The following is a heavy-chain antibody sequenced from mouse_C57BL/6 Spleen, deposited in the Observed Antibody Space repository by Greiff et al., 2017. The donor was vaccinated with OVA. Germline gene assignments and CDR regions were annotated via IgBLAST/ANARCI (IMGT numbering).Heavy chain of an antibody. Sequence: VQLQQPGAELVRPGSSVKLSCKASGYTFTSYWMHWVKQRPIQGLEWIGNIDPSDSETHYNQKFKDKATLTVDKSSSTAYMQLSSLTSEDSAVYYCARSGSNYYFDYWGQGTTLTVS. D-gene: IGHD2-5*01. V-gene: IGHV1-52*01. J-gene: IGHJ2*01. CDR3: ARSGSNYYFDY. CDR1: GYTFTSYW. CDR2: IDPSDSET.